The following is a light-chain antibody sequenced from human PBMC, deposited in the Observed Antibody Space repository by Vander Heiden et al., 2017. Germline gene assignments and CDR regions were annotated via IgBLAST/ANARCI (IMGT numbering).Light chain of an antibody. V-gene: IGKV1-33*01. Sequence: DIQMTESTSSLSASVGDRVTITCQASQDISNYLNWYQQKPGKAPKLLIYDASNLETGVPSRFSGSGSGTDFTFTISSLQPEDVATYYCQQYDNHPLTFGGGTKVXIK. CDR2: DAS. CDR1: QDISNY. CDR3: QQYDNHPLT. J-gene: IGKJ4*01.